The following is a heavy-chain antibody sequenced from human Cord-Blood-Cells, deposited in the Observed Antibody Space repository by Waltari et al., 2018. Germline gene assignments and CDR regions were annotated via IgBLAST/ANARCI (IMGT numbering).Heavy chain of an antibody. CDR3: ATEGPSTMVRGVRVYYMDV. D-gene: IGHD3-10*01. V-gene: IGHV1-69-2*01. J-gene: IGHJ6*03. Sequence: DVQLVPSGAEVKKPGATAKISCKVSGDTFTDYYLHWVHQHPGKGLEWMGLVDPEDGETIYAEKFQGRVTITADTSTDTAYMELSSLRSEDTAVYYCATEGPSTMVRGVRVYYMDVWGKGTTVTVSS. CDR1: GDTFTDYY. CDR2: VDPEDGET.